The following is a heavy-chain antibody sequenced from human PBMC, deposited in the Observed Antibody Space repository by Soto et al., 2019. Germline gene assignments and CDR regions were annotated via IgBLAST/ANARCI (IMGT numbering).Heavy chain of an antibody. D-gene: IGHD2-15*01. Sequence: EVQLVESGGGLVQPGVSLRLSCAASGFTFSSYRLSWVRQAPGKGLEWVANIKQDGSEKYYVDSVKGRFTISRDNAKNSVYLLINSLRAEDTAVYYCAKGWYHDYWGQGTLVTVSS. J-gene: IGHJ4*02. V-gene: IGHV3-7*01. CDR3: AKGWYHDY. CDR2: IKQDGSEK. CDR1: GFTFSSYR.